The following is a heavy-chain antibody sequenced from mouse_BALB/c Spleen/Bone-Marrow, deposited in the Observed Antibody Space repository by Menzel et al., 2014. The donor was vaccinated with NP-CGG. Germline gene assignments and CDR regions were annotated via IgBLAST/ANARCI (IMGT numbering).Heavy chain of an antibody. D-gene: IGHD2-3*01. J-gene: IGHJ4*01. CDR1: GFTFSSYA. CDR2: ISRGGST. CDR3: ARVEDGYYVRAMDY. V-gene: IGHV5-6-5*01. Sequence: EVKLVESGGGLVKPGGSLNFSCAASGFTFSSYALSWVGQTPGKRLGGVASISRGGSTYYPDSVKGRFTISRDNARNILYLQMSSLRSEDTAMYYCARVEDGYYVRAMDYWGQGTSVTVSS.